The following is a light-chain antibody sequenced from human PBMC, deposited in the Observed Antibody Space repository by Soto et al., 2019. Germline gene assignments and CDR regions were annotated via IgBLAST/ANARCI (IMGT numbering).Light chain of an antibody. V-gene: IGKV1-9*01. J-gene: IGKJ2*01. CDR3: QQVKSYPYT. Sequence: IQLTQSPSPLSASVGDRVTIACRASQAISNFLAWYQQRPGKAPKLLIYSASTLQTGVPSRFSGSGSGTDFTLTISSLQPEDVATYYCQQVKSYPYTSGQGTKLEI. CDR2: SAS. CDR1: QAISNF.